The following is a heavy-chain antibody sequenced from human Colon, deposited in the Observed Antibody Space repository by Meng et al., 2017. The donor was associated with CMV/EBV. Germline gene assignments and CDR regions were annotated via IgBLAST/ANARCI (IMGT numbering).Heavy chain of an antibody. D-gene: IGHD6-13*01. CDR2: IVGSSRFI. CDR1: GFTFSSYN. J-gene: IGHJ4*02. Sequence: GGSLRLSCAASGFTFSSYNMNWVRQAPGKGLEWVSSIVGSSRFIYYADSVKGRFTISRDNAKNSLYLQMNSLRVEDTAVYYCARGPLAPYDYWGQGTVVTVSS. V-gene: IGHV3-21*01. CDR3: ARGPLAPYDY.